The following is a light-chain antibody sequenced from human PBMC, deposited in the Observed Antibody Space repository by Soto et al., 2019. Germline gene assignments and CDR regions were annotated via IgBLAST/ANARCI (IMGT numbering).Light chain of an antibody. Sequence: DIQMTQSPSSVSASVGDRVTITCRASQDIGNWLAWYQQRPGKAPKLLIYAASRLQSGVPSRFSGSGSGTDFTLPISGLQPEDFATYYCQQANSFPPWTFGQGTKVEIK. CDR3: QQANSFPPWT. CDR2: AAS. CDR1: QDIGNW. J-gene: IGKJ1*01. V-gene: IGKV1-12*01.